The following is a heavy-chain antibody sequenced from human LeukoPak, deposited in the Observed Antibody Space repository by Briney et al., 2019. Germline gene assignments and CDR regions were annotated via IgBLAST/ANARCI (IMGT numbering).Heavy chain of an antibody. CDR2: FGTRSTSV. V-gene: IGHV3-21*01. CDR1: GFTFSSYS. J-gene: IGHJ4*02. Sequence: GGSLRLSCAASGFTFSSYSMNWIRQAPGKGLEWVSSFGTRSTSVYHAGSVKGRFAITRDNAKNSLYLQMNSLRAEDTALYYCAREVSEGFDFWGQGTLVTVSS. CDR3: AREVSEGFDF. D-gene: IGHD3-22*01.